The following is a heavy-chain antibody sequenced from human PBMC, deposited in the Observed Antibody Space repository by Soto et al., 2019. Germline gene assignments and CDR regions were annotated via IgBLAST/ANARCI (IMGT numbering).Heavy chain of an antibody. Sequence: PGGALRLSCTASGVTFSNAWMGWVRQAPGKGLEWVGRIKSKTDGGTTDYAAPVKGRFTISRDDSKNTLYLQMNSLKTEDTAVYYCTTVYCSSTSCYAAYFDYWGQGT. D-gene: IGHD2-2*01. V-gene: IGHV3-15*01. CDR2: IKSKTDGGTT. CDR3: TTVYCSSTSCYAAYFDY. J-gene: IGHJ4*02. CDR1: GVTFSNAW.